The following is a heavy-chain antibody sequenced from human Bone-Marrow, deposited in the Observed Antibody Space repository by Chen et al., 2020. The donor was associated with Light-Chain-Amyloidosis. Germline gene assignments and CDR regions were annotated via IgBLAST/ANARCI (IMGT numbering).Heavy chain of an antibody. CDR2: IYPDDSDA. J-gene: IGHJ4*02. CDR3: ARRRDGYNFDY. CDR1: GYTFPNYW. D-gene: IGHD2-21*01. Sequence: LKISCXXXGYTFPNYWIGWVRQMPGKGLEWMGVIYPDDSDARYSPSFEGQVXIXXXXXXXXXXXXXXXXXXXXXXMYYCARRRDGYNFDYWGQGTLVTVSS. V-gene: IGHV5-51*01.